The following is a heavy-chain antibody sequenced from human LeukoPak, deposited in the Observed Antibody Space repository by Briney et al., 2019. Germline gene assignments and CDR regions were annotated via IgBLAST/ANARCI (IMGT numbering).Heavy chain of an antibody. V-gene: IGHV3-74*01. CDR3: ARDVMGNNWFDP. Sequence: GGSLRLSCAASGFTFSSYWMHWVRQAPGKGLVWVSRISTVGSSTSYADSVKGRFTISRDNAKNTLYLQMNSLRAEDTAVYCCARDVMGNNWFDPWGQGTLVTVSS. J-gene: IGHJ5*02. CDR1: GFTFSSYW. D-gene: IGHD7-27*01. CDR2: ISTVGSST.